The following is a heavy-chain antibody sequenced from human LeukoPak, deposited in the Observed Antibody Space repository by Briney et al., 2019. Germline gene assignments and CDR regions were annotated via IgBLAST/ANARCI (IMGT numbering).Heavy chain of an antibody. CDR3: AKDQCSSTSCYLLDY. CDR1: GFTFSSYG. Sequence: GGSLRLSCAASGFTFSSYGMHWVRQAPGKGLEWVAVISYDGSNKYYADSVKGRFTISRDNSKNTLYLQMNSLRAEDTAVYYCAKDQCSSTSCYLLDYWGQGTLVTVSS. CDR2: ISYDGSNK. V-gene: IGHV3-30*18. D-gene: IGHD2-2*01. J-gene: IGHJ4*02.